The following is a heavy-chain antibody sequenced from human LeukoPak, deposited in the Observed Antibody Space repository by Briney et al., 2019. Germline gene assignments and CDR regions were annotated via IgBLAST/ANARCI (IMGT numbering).Heavy chain of an antibody. CDR3: AKAAGSSGWYHLDY. J-gene: IGHJ4*02. CDR1: GFTFSSYA. D-gene: IGHD6-19*01. Sequence: GSLRLSCAASGFTFSSYAMNWVRQAPGKGLEWVSGISGSGGTTYYADSVRGRFTISRDSSRNTLYLQMNSLRAEDTAVYYCAKAAGSSGWYHLDYWGQGTLATVSS. CDR2: ISGSGGTT. V-gene: IGHV3-23*01.